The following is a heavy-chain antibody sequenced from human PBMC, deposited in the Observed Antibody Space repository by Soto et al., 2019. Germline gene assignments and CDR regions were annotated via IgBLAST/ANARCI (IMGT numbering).Heavy chain of an antibody. V-gene: IGHV3-33*01. D-gene: IGHD3-10*01. CDR1: GFTFSSYG. CDR2: IWYDGSNK. CDR3: ARDYYGSGSYYTHDFDY. J-gene: IGHJ4*02. Sequence: QVQLVESGGGVVQPGRSLRLSCAASGFTFSSYGMHWVRQAPGKGLEWVAVIWYDGSNKYYADSVKGRFTISRDNSKNTLYLQMNSLRAEDTAVYYCARDYYGSGSYYTHDFDYWGQGTLVTVSS.